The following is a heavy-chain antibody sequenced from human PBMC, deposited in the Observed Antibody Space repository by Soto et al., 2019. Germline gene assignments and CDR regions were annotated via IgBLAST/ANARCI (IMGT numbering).Heavy chain of an antibody. CDR2: IWYDGSNK. CDR1: GFTFSSYG. J-gene: IGHJ6*02. V-gene: IGHV3-33*01. Sequence: TGGSLRLSCAASGFTFSSYGMHWVRQAPGKGLEWVAVIWYDGSNKYYADSVKGRFTISRDNSKNTLYLQMNSLRAEDTAVYYCARVSRKHYDFWSGYSGMDVWGQGTTVTVSS. CDR3: ARVSRKHYDFWSGYSGMDV. D-gene: IGHD3-3*01.